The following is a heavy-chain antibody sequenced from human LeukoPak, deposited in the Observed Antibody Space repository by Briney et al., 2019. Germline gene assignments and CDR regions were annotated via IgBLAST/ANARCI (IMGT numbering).Heavy chain of an antibody. D-gene: IGHD3-9*01. Sequence: QPGGSLRLSCAASGFTFSSYAMSWVRQAPGKGLEWVSAISGSGRSTYYADSVKGRFTISRDKSKNSLYLQMNSLRAEDTAVYYCAKDPIADYDILTGRSDPWGQGTLVTVSS. CDR1: GFTFSSYA. V-gene: IGHV3-23*01. CDR3: AKDPIADYDILTGRSDP. CDR2: ISGSGRST. J-gene: IGHJ5*02.